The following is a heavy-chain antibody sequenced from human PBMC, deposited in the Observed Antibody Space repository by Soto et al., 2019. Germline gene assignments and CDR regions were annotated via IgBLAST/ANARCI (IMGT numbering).Heavy chain of an antibody. CDR1: GFTFSSYG. CDR2: ISYDGSDK. J-gene: IGHJ4*02. D-gene: IGHD2-15*01. V-gene: IGHV3-30*18. Sequence: GGSLRLSCAASGFTFSSYGMHWVRQAPGKGLEWVAVISYDGSDKYYGDSVKGRFTISRDNSKNTLYLQMNSLRAEDTAVYYCAKDYCSGGSCYDQGFYYWGQGTLVTVSS. CDR3: AKDYCSGGSCYDQGFYY.